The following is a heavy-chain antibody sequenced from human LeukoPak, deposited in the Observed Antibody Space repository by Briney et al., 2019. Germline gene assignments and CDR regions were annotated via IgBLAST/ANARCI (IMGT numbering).Heavy chain of an antibody. J-gene: IGHJ4*02. Sequence: PGGSLRLSCAASGFTFSSYSMNWVRQAPGKGLEWVSSISSSSSYIYYADSVKGRFTISRDNVKNSLYLQMNSLRAEDTAVYYCARDGVDTAMVTFGYWGQGTLVTVSS. D-gene: IGHD5-18*01. CDR3: ARDGVDTAMVTFGY. CDR1: GFTFSSYS. CDR2: ISSSSSYI. V-gene: IGHV3-21*01.